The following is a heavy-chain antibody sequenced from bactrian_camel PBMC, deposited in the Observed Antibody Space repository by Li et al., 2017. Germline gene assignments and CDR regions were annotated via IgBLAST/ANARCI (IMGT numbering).Heavy chain of an antibody. J-gene: IGHJ4*01. Sequence: HVQLVESGGGSVQAGGSLRLSREVSGNTYGTYCIGWFRQGLGKGPEGVATITSAGTTTYADFVKGRLTIARDSAKNTLYLQMNSLKPEDTAMYYCAAGSGWRGTSDCLLINEYDYWGQGTQVT. D-gene: IGHD5*01. CDR3: AAGSGWRGTSDCLLINEYDY. CDR1: GNTYGTYC. CDR2: ITSAGTT. V-gene: IGHV3S53*01.